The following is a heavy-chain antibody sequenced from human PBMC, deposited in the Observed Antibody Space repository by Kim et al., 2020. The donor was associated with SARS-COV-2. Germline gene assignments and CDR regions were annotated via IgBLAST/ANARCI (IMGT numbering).Heavy chain of an antibody. CDR3: ARLRPHKVFYYFDY. J-gene: IGHJ4*02. CDR2: IYYSGST. Sequence: SETLSLTCTVSGGSISSSSYYWGWIRQPPGKGLEWIGSIYYSGSTYYNPSLKSRVTISVDTSKNQFSLKLSSVTAADTAVYYCARLRPHKVFYYFDYWGQGTLVTVSS. CDR1: GGSISSSSYY. V-gene: IGHV4-39*01.